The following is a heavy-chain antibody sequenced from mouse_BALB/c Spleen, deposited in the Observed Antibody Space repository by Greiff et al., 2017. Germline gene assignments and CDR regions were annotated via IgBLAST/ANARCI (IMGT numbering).Heavy chain of an antibody. CDR1: GFTFSSYT. CDR3: TRDGGAYGYFDY. D-gene: IGHD1-1*01. Sequence: EVQVVESGGGLVKPGGSLKLSCAASGFTFSSYTMSWVRQTPEKRLEWVATISSGGSYTYYPDSVKGRFTISRDNAKNTLYLQMSSLKSEDTAMYYCTRDGGAYGYFDYWGQGTTLTVSS. V-gene: IGHV5-6-4*01. J-gene: IGHJ2*01. CDR2: ISSGGSYT.